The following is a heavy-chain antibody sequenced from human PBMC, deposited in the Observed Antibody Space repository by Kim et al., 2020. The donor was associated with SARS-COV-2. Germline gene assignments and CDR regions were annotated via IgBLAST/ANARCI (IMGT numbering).Heavy chain of an antibody. Sequence: SETLSLTCTVSGGSISSYYWSWIRQPPGKGLEWIGYIYYSGSTNYNPSLKSRVTISVDTSKNQFSLKLSSVTAADTAVYYCAREAYCGGDCAPGEYYYYGMDVWGQGTTVTVSS. CDR3: AREAYCGGDCAPGEYYYYGMDV. J-gene: IGHJ6*02. D-gene: IGHD2-21*02. CDR1: GGSISSYY. V-gene: IGHV4-59*01. CDR2: IYYSGST.